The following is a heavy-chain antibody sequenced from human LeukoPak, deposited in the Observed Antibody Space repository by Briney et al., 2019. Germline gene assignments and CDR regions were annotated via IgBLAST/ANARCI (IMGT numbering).Heavy chain of an antibody. CDR1: GYTLTELS. D-gene: IGHD6-19*01. Sequence: ASVKVSCKVSGYTLTELSMHWVRQAPGKGLEWMGGFDPEDGETIYAQKFQGRVTMTEDTSTDTAYMELSSLRSEDTAVYYCATVNLSSGWYFRLDYWGQGTLVAVSS. CDR3: ATVNLSSGWYFRLDY. J-gene: IGHJ4*02. V-gene: IGHV1-24*01. CDR2: FDPEDGET.